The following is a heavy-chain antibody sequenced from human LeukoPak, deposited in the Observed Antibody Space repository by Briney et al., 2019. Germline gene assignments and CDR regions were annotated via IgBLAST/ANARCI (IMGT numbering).Heavy chain of an antibody. D-gene: IGHD2-8*02. J-gene: IGHJ1*01. CDR1: GFPLCSYW. CDR3: ESDQMYIKVL. V-gene: IGHV3-74*01. Sequence: GGSLRLSFAASGFPLCSYWRATVRQAPGKGLVWVSRINSDGSSTTYADSVKGRFTISRHNAKNTLYLQMNSLRVEDTAVYYCESDQMYIKVLGGQGTLVSVSS. CDR2: INSDGSST.